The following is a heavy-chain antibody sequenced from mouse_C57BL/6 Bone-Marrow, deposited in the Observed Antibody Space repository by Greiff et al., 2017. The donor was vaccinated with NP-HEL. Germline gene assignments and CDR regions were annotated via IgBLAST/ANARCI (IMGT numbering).Heavy chain of an antibody. CDR2: IDPSDSGT. V-gene: IGHV1-52*01. J-gene: IGHJ1*03. CDR3: ARLTYYDCHCYFDV. D-gene: IGHD2-4*01. CDR1: GYTFTSYW. Sequence: QVQLKQPGAELVRPGSSVKLSCKASGYTFTSYWMHWVKQRPIQGLEWIGNIDPSDSGTNYNQKFKDKATLTVDKSSSTAYMQLSSLTSEDSAVYYCARLTYYDCHCYFDVWGTGTTVTVSS.